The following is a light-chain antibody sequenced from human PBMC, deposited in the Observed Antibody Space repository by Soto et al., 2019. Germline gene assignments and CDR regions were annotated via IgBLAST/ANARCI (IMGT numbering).Light chain of an antibody. Sequence: QSVLTQPASVSGSPGQSITISCTGTSGDVGSYNLVSWYQQLPGKAPKVIICEVNKRPSGVSYRFSGSKSGNTASLTISGLQTDYYADYYCCSYSGTVVYVFGPGTMVTV. CDR1: SGDVGSYNL. CDR3: CSYSGTVVYV. CDR2: EVN. J-gene: IGLJ1*01. V-gene: IGLV2-23*02.